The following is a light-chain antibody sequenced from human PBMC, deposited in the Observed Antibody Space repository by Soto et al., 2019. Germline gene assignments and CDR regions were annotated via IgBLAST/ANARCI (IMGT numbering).Light chain of an antibody. CDR2: ETS. Sequence: EIVLTQSPGTLSLSPGERATLSCRASQRVSSSQLAWYQQKPGQAPRLLISETSSRATGIPDRFTGSGSGTDFTLTICRRAPEDCAVYYCQQYGSSQGFTFGPGTKVDLK. J-gene: IGKJ3*01. CDR1: QRVSSSQ. V-gene: IGKV3-20*01. CDR3: QQYGSSQGFT.